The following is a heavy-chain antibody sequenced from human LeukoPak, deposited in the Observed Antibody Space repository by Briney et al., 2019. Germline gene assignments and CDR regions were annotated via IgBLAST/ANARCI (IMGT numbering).Heavy chain of an antibody. V-gene: IGHV1-2*04. CDR1: GYTFTGYY. D-gene: IGHD2-2*01. Sequence: ASVKVSCKASGYTFTGYYMHCVRQAPGQGLEWMGWINPNSGGTNYAQKFQGWVTMTRDTSISTAYMELSRLRSDDTAVYYCARSLGYCSSTSCSAARGMDVWGKGTTVTVSS. CDR3: ARSLGYCSSTSCSAARGMDV. CDR2: INPNSGGT. J-gene: IGHJ6*04.